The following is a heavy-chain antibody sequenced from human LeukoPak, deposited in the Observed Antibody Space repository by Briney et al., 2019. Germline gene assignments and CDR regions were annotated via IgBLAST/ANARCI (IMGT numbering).Heavy chain of an antibody. D-gene: IGHD2-15*01. CDR3: ARDGCSGGNCHNFRY. V-gene: IGHV3-30-3*01. CDR1: GFTFSSYT. CDR2: ISYDGSNK. J-gene: IGHJ4*02. Sequence: PGRSLRLSCAASGFTFSSYTMHWVRQAPGKGLEWVAIISYDGSNKYYADSVKGRFTISRDNSKNTLYLQMNSLRAGDTAVYYCARDGCSGGNCHNFRYWGQGTLVTVSS.